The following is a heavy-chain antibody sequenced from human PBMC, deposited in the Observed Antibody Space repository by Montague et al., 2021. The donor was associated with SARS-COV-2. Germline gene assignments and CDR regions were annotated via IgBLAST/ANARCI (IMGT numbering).Heavy chain of an antibody. CDR3: AHFGILRYFDP. D-gene: IGHD3-9*01. Sequence: PALVKATQTLTLTCTFSGFSLSTSEVGVGWIRPPPGKAPEFLALIYGXDDNRYKPSLKSRLTITKVTSKNQVVLTMTNVDPVDTATYYCAHFGILRYFDPWGQGTLVTVSS. CDR2: IYGXDDN. V-gene: IGHV2-5*02. CDR1: GFSLSTSEVG. J-gene: IGHJ5*02.